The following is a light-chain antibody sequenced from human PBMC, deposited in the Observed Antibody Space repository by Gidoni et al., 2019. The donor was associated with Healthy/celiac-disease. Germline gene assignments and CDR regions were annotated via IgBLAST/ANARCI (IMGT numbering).Light chain of an antibody. CDR1: SSHIVSNY. J-gene: IGLJ2*01. V-gene: IGLV1-47*01. CDR2: RNN. Sequence: QSVLTQTPSASGTPGQRVTISCSGSSSHIVSNYVSWYQQLPGTAPKLLIYRNNQRPLVFPDRFSGSKSCTSASLSISGLRSEDEASYYCAAWDDSLSCRVFGGGTHLTVL. CDR3: AAWDDSLSCRV.